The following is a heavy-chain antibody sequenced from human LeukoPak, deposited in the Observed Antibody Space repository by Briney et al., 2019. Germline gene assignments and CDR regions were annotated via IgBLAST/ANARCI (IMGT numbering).Heavy chain of an antibody. CDR2: ISYAGSNK. D-gene: IGHD4-23*01. CDR3: AKDSLRWSYFYYGMDV. J-gene: IGHJ6*02. CDR1: GFTVRTHS. V-gene: IGHV3-30*18. Sequence: GGSLRLSCAASGFTVRTHSMSWVRQAPGKGLGWVAVISYAGSNKYYVDSVKGRFTISRDNSKNTLYLQMNSLRAEDTAVYYCAKDSLRWSYFYYGMDVWGQGTTVTVSS.